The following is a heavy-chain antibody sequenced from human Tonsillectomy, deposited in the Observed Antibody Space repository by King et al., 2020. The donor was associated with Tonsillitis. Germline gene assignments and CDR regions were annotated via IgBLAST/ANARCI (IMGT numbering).Heavy chain of an antibody. CDR3: ARDSVVRGVMGRYGY. CDR1: GFTFSSYA. CDR2: ISGSDSST. J-gene: IGHJ4*02. D-gene: IGHD3-10*01. Sequence: VQLVESGGGLVQPGGSLRLSCAASGFTFSSYAMSWVRQAPGKGLEWVSTISGSDSSTYDADSVKGRFTISRDNSTNWRFLQMNSLRAEDTAVYYCARDSVVRGVMGRYGYWGQGTLVTVSS. V-gene: IGHV3-23*04.